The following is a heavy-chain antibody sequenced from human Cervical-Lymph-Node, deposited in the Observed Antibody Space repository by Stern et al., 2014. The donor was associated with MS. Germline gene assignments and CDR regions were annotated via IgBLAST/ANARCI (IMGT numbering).Heavy chain of an antibody. Sequence: VQLVQSGAELKKPGESLRVSCKGSGYSLTNTWIGWVRQVPGKGLEWMGIIYPGDSESRYSPSFQGQVTISADKSITTAYLQWSSLKASDTAMYYCARGRGIALRPDYWGQGTLVTVSS. J-gene: IGHJ4*02. V-gene: IGHV5-51*03. D-gene: IGHD6-13*01. CDR1: GYSLTNTW. CDR3: ARGRGIALRPDY. CDR2: IYPGDSES.